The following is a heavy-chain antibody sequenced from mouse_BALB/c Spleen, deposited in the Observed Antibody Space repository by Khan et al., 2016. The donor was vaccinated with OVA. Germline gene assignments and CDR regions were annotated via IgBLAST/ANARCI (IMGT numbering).Heavy chain of an antibody. Sequence: QVQLQQSGAELVKPGASVKLSCKASGYTFTNYDLNWVRLRPEQGLEWIGWIFPGDGSAKYNEKFKGKATLTTDNSSSTAYMQLSRLTSEDSAVYCCARHYYGGVLYWYFDVWGAGTAVTVSS. CDR2: IFPGDGSA. CDR3: ARHYYGGVLYWYFDV. D-gene: IGHD1-1*02. J-gene: IGHJ1*01. V-gene: IGHV1-85*01. CDR1: GYTFTNYD.